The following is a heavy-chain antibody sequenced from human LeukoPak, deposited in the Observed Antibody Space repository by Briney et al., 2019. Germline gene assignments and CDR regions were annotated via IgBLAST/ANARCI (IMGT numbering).Heavy chain of an antibody. CDR1: GYTFTSSD. J-gene: IGHJ5*02. Sequence: ASVKVSCKASGYTFTSSDINWVRQATGQGLEWMGWMNPNSGNTGYAQKFQGRVTMTRNTSISTAYMELSSLRSEDTAVYYCARSPMRAARRGNWFDPWGQGTLVTVSS. CDR2: MNPNSGNT. V-gene: IGHV1-8*01. D-gene: IGHD6-6*01. CDR3: ARSPMRAARRGNWFDP.